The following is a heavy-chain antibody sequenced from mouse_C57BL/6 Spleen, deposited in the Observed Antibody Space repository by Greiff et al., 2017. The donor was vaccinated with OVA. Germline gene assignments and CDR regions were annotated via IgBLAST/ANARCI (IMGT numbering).Heavy chain of an antibody. Sequence: QVQLQQPGAELVRPGSSVKLSCKASGYTFTSYWMHWVKQRPIQGLEWIGNIDPSDSETHYNQKFKDKATLTVDKSSSTAYMQLSSLTSEDSAVYYCARLGYDYHYAMDYWGQGTSVTVSS. CDR3: ARLGYDYHYAMDY. V-gene: IGHV1-52*01. CDR2: IDPSDSET. D-gene: IGHD2-4*01. J-gene: IGHJ4*01. CDR1: GYTFTSYW.